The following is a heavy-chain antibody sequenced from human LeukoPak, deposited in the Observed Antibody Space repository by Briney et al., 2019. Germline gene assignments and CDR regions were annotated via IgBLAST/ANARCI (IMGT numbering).Heavy chain of an antibody. CDR1: GFSFDDYG. CDR3: ARGEAAAGNGIDY. J-gene: IGHJ4*02. D-gene: IGHD6-13*01. CDR2: INLNGGNT. Sequence: GGSLRLSCAASGFSFDDYGMNWVRQAPGKGLEWVSDINLNGGNTVYADSVKGRFTISRDNAKNSLYLQMNSLRAEDTAFYYCARGEAAAGNGIDYWGQGTLVTVSS. V-gene: IGHV3-20*04.